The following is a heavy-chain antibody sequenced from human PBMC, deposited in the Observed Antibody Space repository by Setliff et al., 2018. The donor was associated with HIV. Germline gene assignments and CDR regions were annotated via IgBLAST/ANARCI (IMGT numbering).Heavy chain of an antibody. J-gene: IGHJ3*01. D-gene: IGHD3-16*01. CDR2: SRNKGNSYTT. CDR3: VRTYVHSSVDVFDF. V-gene: IGHV3-72*01. CDR1: GFTFGDYY. Sequence: GGSLRLSCAASGFTFGDYYMTWVRQAPGKGLEWVGRSRNKGNSYTTEYAVSVKGRFTISRDDSKNSLSLQMNSLRAEDTALYFCVRTYVHSSVDVFDFWGQGTMVTVSS.